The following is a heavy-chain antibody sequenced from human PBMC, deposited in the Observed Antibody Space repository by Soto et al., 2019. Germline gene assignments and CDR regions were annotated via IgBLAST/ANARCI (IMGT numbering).Heavy chain of an antibody. CDR1: GGTFSSYA. V-gene: IGHV1-69*13. Sequence: SVKVSCKASGGTFSSYAISWVRQAPGQGLEWMGGIIPIIGTANYAQKFQGRVTITADESTSTAYMELRSLRSDDTAVYYCARVEREITLIVVGSFFDYWGQGTLVTVSS. CDR3: ARVEREITLIVVGSFFDY. J-gene: IGHJ4*02. CDR2: IIPIIGTA. D-gene: IGHD3-22*01.